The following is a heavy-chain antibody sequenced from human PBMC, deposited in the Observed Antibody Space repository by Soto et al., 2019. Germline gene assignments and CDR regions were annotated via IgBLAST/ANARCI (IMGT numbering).Heavy chain of an antibody. CDR2: IYYSGNT. J-gene: IGHJ4*02. Sequence: QVQLQESGPGLVKPPQTLSLTCTVSGGSTSSDNYWSWIRQPPGKGLEWIGHIYYSGNTDYNPSLKSRLAISIDTSKNQFSLKLSSVTAADTAVYFCVREGGESSDGLYYFDSWGQGSLVTVSS. CDR3: VREGGESSDGLYYFDS. CDR1: GGSTSSDNY. V-gene: IGHV4-30-4*01. D-gene: IGHD3-16*01.